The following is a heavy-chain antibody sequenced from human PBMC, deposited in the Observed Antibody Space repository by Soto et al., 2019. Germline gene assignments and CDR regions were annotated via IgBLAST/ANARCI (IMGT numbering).Heavy chain of an antibody. Sequence: SETLSLTCTVSGGSISSGGYYWSWIRQHPGKGLEWIGYIYYSGSTYYNQSLKSRVTISVDTSKNQFSLKLSSVTAADTAVYYCATDYGDCEDSLNYWGQGTPVTVSS. CDR3: ATDYGDCEDSLNY. V-gene: IGHV4-31*03. D-gene: IGHD4-17*01. CDR1: GGSISSGGYY. CDR2: IYYSGST. J-gene: IGHJ4*02.